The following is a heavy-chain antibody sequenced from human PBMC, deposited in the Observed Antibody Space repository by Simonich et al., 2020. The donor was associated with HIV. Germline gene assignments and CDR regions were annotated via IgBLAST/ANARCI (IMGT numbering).Heavy chain of an antibody. J-gene: IGHJ4*02. D-gene: IGHD1-26*01. CDR2: IYYSGST. Sequence: QLQLQESGPGLVKPSETLSLTCTVSGGSISSSSYYWDWFRQPPGKGLEWIGSIYYSGSTYYNPSLKSRVTISGDTSKNQFSLKLSSVTAADTAVYYCAKVGATTAIIDYWGQGTLVTVSS. V-gene: IGHV4-39*01. CDR1: GGSISSSSYY. CDR3: AKVGATTAIIDY.